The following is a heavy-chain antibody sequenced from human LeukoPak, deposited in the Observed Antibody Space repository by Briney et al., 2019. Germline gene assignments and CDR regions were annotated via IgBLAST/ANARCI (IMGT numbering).Heavy chain of an antibody. Sequence: ASVKVSCKASGDTFTNYDINWVRQATEQGLEWMGWMSPNSGNTGYAQKFQGRVTMTRDTSITTAYMELTNLRSEDTATYYCVRAPPNWGFNFWGQGTLVTVSS. V-gene: IGHV1-8*01. CDR2: MSPNSGNT. D-gene: IGHD1-1*01. CDR1: GDTFTNYD. CDR3: VRAPPNWGFNF. J-gene: IGHJ5*01.